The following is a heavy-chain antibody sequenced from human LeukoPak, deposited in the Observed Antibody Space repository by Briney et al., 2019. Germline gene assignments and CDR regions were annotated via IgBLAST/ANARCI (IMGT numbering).Heavy chain of an antibody. Sequence: GGSLRLSCAASGFTFSAYSMNWVRQAPGKGLEWVSYISSSSGYIYYADSVKGRFTISRDNAKDSLYLQMNSLRAEDTAVYYCARGVELTGYSDYWGRGTLVTVSS. V-gene: IGHV3-21*01. J-gene: IGHJ4*02. CDR1: GFTFSAYS. CDR3: ARGVELTGYSDY. D-gene: IGHD3-9*01. CDR2: ISSSSGYI.